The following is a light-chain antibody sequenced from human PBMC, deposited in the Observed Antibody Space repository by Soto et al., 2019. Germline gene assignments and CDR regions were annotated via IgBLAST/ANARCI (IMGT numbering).Light chain of an antibody. CDR3: QKYNSAPPVT. CDR1: QSISSY. V-gene: IGKV1-39*01. J-gene: IGKJ4*01. CDR2: AAS. Sequence: DIQMTQSPSSLSASVGDRVTITCRASQSISSYLNWYQQKPGKAPKLLIYAASSLQSGVPSRFSGSGSGTDFTLTISSLQPEDFATYYCQKYNSAPPVTFGGGTKVEIK.